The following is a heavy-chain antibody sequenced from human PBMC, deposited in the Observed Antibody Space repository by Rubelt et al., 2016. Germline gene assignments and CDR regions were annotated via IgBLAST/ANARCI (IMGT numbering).Heavy chain of an antibody. Sequence: QVQLQQWGAGLLKPSETLSLTCAVYGGSFSGYYWSWIRQPPGKGLEWSGEINHSGSTNYNPSLKSRVTISVDTSKNQCSLRLSSVTAADTSVYYCARVTGGSSDYWGQGTLVTVSS. J-gene: IGHJ4*02. D-gene: IGHD3-16*01. CDR2: INHSGST. CDR1: GGSFSGYY. CDR3: ARVTGGSSDY. V-gene: IGHV4-34*01.